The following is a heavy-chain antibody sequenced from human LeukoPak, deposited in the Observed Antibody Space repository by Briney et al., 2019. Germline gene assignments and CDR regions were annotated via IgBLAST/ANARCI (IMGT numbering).Heavy chain of an antibody. CDR3: ARHGGAFDI. Sequence: GGSLRLSCATSGFTFSSYAMSWARQAPGKGPEWVAYIKQDGSEKDYVDSVKGRFTISRDNAKNSLYLQMNSLRGEDTAVYYCARHGGAFDIWGQGTLVTVSS. CDR1: GFTFSSYA. D-gene: IGHD3-10*01. V-gene: IGHV3-7*01. J-gene: IGHJ3*02. CDR2: IKQDGSEK.